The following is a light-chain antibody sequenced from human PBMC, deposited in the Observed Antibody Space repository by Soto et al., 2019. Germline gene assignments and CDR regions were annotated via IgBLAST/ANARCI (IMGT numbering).Light chain of an antibody. CDR2: RAS. Sequence: EIVMTQSPATLSVSPGERATLSCRASQNIYSNIAWYQQRPGQAPRLLIYRASTRATGVPARFSGSGSGTEFTLTISSLQSEDFAVYYCQQYNNWLRTFGQGTKVDNK. V-gene: IGKV3-15*01. CDR1: QNIYSN. CDR3: QQYNNWLRT. J-gene: IGKJ1*01.